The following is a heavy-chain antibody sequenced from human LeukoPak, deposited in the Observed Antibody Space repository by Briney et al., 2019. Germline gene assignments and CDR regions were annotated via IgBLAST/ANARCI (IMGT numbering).Heavy chain of an antibody. V-gene: IGHV3-9*01. CDR3: AKSYSGSSYYFDY. CDR2: ISWNSGSI. CDR1: GFTFDDYA. J-gene: IGHJ4*02. D-gene: IGHD3-10*01. Sequence: GRSLRLSCAASGFTFDDYAMHWVRQAPGKGPEWVSGISWNSGSIGYADSVKGRFTISRDNAKNSLYLQMNSLRAEDTALYYCAKSYSGSSYYFDYWGQGTLVTVSS.